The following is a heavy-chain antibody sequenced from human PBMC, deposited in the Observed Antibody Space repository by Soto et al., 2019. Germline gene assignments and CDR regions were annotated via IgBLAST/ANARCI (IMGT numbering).Heavy chain of an antibody. CDR3: ARYSGLNYYDSGNYYKVYFFDY. CDR1: EFTFSNYE. D-gene: IGHD3-10*01. J-gene: IGHJ4*02. CDR2: ISYTGSTI. V-gene: IGHV3-48*03. Sequence: PGGSLRLSCVGSEFTFSNYEMNWVRQAPGKGLEWVSYISYTGSTIYYADSVRGRFTISRDNSKQSVFLQMSSLRADDTAVYYCARYSGLNYYDSGNYYKVYFFDYWGQGTLVTSPQ.